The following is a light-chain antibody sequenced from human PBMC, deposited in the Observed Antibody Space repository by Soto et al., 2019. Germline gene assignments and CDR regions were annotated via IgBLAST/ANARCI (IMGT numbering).Light chain of an antibody. CDR3: QQYNHCPPMWA. J-gene: IGKJ1*01. CDR1: QSTSSN. V-gene: IGKV3D-15*01. CDR2: VVS. Sequence: EILMTQSPATLSVSPGERATLSCRASQSTSSNLAWYLQKPGQAPRILIYVVSTRASGIPARFSGSGSGADVTLTISSLQSEDFAVYSCQQYNHCPPMWAFGQGTKVDIK.